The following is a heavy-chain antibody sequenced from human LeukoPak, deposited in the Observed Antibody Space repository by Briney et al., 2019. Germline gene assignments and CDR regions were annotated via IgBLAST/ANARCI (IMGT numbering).Heavy chain of an antibody. D-gene: IGHD4-11*01. CDR3: ARVFPATVTDQGAFDI. Sequence: GGSLRLSCAASGFTFSSYSMNWVRQAPGKGLEWVSYISSSSSTIYYADSVKGRFTISRDNAKNSLYPQMNSLRAEDTAVYYCARVFPATVTDQGAFDIWGQGTMVTVSS. J-gene: IGHJ3*02. V-gene: IGHV3-48*01. CDR2: ISSSSSTI. CDR1: GFTFSSYS.